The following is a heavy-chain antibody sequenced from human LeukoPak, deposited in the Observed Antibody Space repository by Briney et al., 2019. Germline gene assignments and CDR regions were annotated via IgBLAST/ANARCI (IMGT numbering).Heavy chain of an antibody. CDR2: ISYDGINE. CDR1: GFTFSSYA. CDR3: ARISGSDRPFDY. J-gene: IGHJ4*02. V-gene: IGHV3-30-3*01. D-gene: IGHD3-16*02. Sequence: PGGSLRLSCAASGFTFSSYAMHWVRQAPGKGLEWVAGISYDGINEYYADSVKGRFTISRDNSKNTLYLQMNSLRAEDTAVYYCARISGSDRPFDYWGQGTLVTVSS.